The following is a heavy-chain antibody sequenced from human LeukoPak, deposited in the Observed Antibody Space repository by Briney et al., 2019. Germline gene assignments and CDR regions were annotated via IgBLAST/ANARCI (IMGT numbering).Heavy chain of an antibody. V-gene: IGHV4-4*07. CDR3: ARAKYYGSGSYYNNWFDP. D-gene: IGHD3-10*01. J-gene: IGHJ5*02. CDR2: IYTSGST. Sequence: SEALSLTCTVSGGSISSYYWSWIRQPPGKGLEWIGRIYTSGSTNYNPSLKSRVTMSVDTSKNQFSLKLSSVTAADTAVYYCARAKYYGSGSYYNNWFDPWGQGTLVTVSS. CDR1: GGSISSYY.